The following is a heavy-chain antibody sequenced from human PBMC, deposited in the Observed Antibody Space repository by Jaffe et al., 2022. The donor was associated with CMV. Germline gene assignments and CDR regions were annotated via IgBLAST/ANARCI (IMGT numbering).Heavy chain of an antibody. J-gene: IGHJ3*02. CDR3: AKLQSFSSAWWGAFDI. V-gene: IGHV3-23*01. CDR1: GFSFRNYA. D-gene: IGHD6-19*01. Sequence: EVQLLESGGGLVQPGGSLRLSCAASGFSFRNYAMSWVRQAPGKGLEWVSSINENGGATGYADSMKGRFTVSRDNSKNTLYLQMNSLRGEDTAIYYCAKLQSFSSAWWGAFDIWGQGTMVTVSS. CDR2: INENGGAT.